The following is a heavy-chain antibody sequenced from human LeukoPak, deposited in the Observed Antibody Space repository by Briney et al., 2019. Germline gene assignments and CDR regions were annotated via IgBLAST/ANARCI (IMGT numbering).Heavy chain of an antibody. J-gene: IGHJ4*02. CDR1: GYTFTSYD. V-gene: IGHV1-8*01. Sequence: GASVKVSCKASGYTFTSYDINWVRQATGQGLEWMGWMNPNSGNTGCAQKFQGRVTMTRNTSISTAYMELSRLRSDDTAVYYCARVPSSSRPIYFDYWGQGTLVTVSS. D-gene: IGHD6-6*01. CDR3: ARVPSSSRPIYFDY. CDR2: MNPNSGNT.